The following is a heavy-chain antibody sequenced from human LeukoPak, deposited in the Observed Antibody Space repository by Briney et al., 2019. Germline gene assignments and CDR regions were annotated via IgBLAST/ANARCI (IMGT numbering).Heavy chain of an antibody. CDR1: GGPFNSYA. J-gene: IGHJ5*02. CDR3: ARTASGPSYSSSWYDWFDP. CDR2: IIPIFGTA. V-gene: IGHV1-69*05. D-gene: IGHD6-13*01. Sequence: GSSVKVSFKASGGPFNSYAISWVRPAPGQGLEWMGRIIPIFGTANYAQKFPGRVTITTDESTSTAYMALSSLRSEDTAVYYCARTASGPSYSSSWYDWFDPWGQGTLVTVSS.